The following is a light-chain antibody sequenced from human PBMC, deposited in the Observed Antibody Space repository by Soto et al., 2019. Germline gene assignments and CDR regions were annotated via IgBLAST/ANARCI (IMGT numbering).Light chain of an antibody. CDR1: SSDIGAFTF. J-gene: IGLJ3*02. Sequence: QSVLTQPASVSGSPGQSITISCTGTSSDIGAFTFVSWYQQHPGKAPKLMIYEVSKRPSGVPDRFSGSKSGNTASLTVSGLQAEDEADYYCTSYVGSNIWVFGGGTKLTV. CDR2: EVS. V-gene: IGLV2-8*01. CDR3: TSYVGSNIWV.